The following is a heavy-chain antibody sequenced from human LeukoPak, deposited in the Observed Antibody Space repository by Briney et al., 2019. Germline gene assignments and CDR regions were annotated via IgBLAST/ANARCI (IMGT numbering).Heavy chain of an antibody. CDR3: ARGRDALRYFDWSFDY. D-gene: IGHD3-9*01. CDR2: ISAYNGNT. V-gene: IGHV1-18*01. CDR1: GYTFTSYG. Sequence: GASVTVSCKASGYTFTSYGISWVRQAPGQGLEWMGWISAYNGNTNYAQKLQGRVTMTTDTSTSTAYMELRSLRSDDTAVYYCARGRDALRYFDWSFDYWGQGTLVTVSS. J-gene: IGHJ4*02.